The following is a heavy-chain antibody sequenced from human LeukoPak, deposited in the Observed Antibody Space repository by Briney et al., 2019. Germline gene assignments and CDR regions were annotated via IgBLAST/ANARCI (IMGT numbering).Heavy chain of an antibody. CDR3: AINPLTIFGVVISPEAFDI. V-gene: IGHV1-2*02. J-gene: IGHJ3*02. CDR2: INPNTGGT. Sequence: ASVKVSCKASGDTFADYHIHWVRRAPGQGPEWMGWINPNTGGTNYAQKLQGRVTMTRDTSISTAYMELSRLRSDDTAVYYCAINPLTIFGVVISPEAFDIWGQGTVVTVSS. D-gene: IGHD3-3*01. CDR1: GDTFADYH.